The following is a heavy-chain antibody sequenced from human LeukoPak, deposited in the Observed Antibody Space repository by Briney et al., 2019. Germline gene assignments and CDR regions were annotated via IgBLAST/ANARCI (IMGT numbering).Heavy chain of an antibody. Sequence: ASVKVFCKASGGTFSSYAISWVRQAPGQGLEWMGRIIPIFGTANYAQKFQGRVTITTDESTSTAYMELSSLRSEDTAVYYCARDQGGIAARRNSWFDPWGQGTLVTVSS. CDR3: ARDQGGIAARRNSWFDP. J-gene: IGHJ5*02. D-gene: IGHD6-6*01. CDR1: GGTFSSYA. CDR2: IIPIFGTA. V-gene: IGHV1-69*05.